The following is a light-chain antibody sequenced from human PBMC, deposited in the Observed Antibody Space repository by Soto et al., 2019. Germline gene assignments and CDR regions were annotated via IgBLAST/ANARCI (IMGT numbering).Light chain of an antibody. CDR3: QQYNNWPPWT. CDR2: GAS. CDR1: QSVSSN. J-gene: IGKJ1*01. V-gene: IGKV3-15*01. Sequence: EIVMTQSPATLSVSPGEGATLSCRASQSVSSNLAWYQQKPGQAPRLLIYGASTRATGIPARFSGSGSGTEFPLTISSLQSEDFPVYYCQQYNNWPPWTFGQGTTVEIK.